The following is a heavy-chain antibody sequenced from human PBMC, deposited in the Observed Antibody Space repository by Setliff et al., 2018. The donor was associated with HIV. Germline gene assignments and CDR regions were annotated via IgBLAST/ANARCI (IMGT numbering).Heavy chain of an antibody. CDR2: MNPNSGNT. CDR1: GYTFSSYD. D-gene: IGHD3-3*01. Sequence: ASVKVSCKASGYTFSSYDINWVRQATGQGLEWMGWMNPNSGNTGYAQKFQGRVTITADESTSTAYMELSSLRSEDTAVYYCARSAKSGAWTYYDFWSGYSYYYMDVWGKGTTVTVS. J-gene: IGHJ6*03. CDR3: ARSAKSGAWTYYDFWSGYSYYYMDV. V-gene: IGHV1-8*03.